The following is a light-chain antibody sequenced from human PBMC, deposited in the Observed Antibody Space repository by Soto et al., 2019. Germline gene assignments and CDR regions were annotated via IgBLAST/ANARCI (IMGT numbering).Light chain of an antibody. J-gene: IGLJ1*01. V-gene: IGLV2-14*01. CDR2: EDS. CDR3: SARTTSSPYV. Sequence: QSALTQPASVSGSPGQSITISCTGTSSDIGAYNSVSWYQQHPGKAPKLLIYEDSNRPSGVSNRFSASKSGNTASLTISGLQAEDEADYYCSARTTSSPYVFGTGTKLTVL. CDR1: SSDIGAYNS.